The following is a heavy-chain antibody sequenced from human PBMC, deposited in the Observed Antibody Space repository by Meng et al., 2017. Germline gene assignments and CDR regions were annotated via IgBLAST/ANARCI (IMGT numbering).Heavy chain of an antibody. V-gene: IGHV4-34*01. J-gene: IGHJ4*02. CDR2: INHSGST. D-gene: IGHD6-6*01. CDR1: GGSFSGYY. Sequence: QGQHQQGGAGLFAPSETRSLTCACKGGSFSGYYWSWIRQPPGKGLEWIGEINHSGSTNYNPSLKSRVTISVDTSKNQFSLKLSSVTAADTAVYYCARRGIAARPFYYWGQGTLVTVSS. CDR3: ARRGIAARPFYY.